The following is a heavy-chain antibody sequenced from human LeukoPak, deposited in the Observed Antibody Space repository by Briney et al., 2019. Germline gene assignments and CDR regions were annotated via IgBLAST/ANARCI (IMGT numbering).Heavy chain of an antibody. D-gene: IGHD3-10*01. CDR2: ITGPGEGT. V-gene: IGHV3-66*03. CDR3: ARDIYFSGSYYYWGPFDY. CDR1: GFTVSSNY. J-gene: IGHJ4*02. Sequence: PGVSLRLSCAASGFTVSSNYMSWVRQAPGKGLEWVSSITGPGEGTFYADSVKGRFTISRDDTKDTVYLQVNSLRAENTAVYYCARDIYFSGSYYYWGPFDYWGQGTLVTVSS.